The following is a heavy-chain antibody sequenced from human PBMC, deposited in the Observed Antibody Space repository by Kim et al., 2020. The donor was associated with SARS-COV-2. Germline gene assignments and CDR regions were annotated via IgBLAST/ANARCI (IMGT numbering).Heavy chain of an antibody. V-gene: IGHV4-39*01. Sequence: SETLSLTCTVSGGSISSSSYYWGWIRQPPGKGLEWIGSIYYSGSTYYNPSLKSRVTISVDTSKNQFSLKLSSVTAADTAVYYCARQLRQDWNDVGYFDYWGQGTLVTVSS. CDR1: GGSISSSSYY. J-gene: IGHJ4*02. D-gene: IGHD1-1*01. CDR3: ARQLRQDWNDVGYFDY. CDR2: IYYSGST.